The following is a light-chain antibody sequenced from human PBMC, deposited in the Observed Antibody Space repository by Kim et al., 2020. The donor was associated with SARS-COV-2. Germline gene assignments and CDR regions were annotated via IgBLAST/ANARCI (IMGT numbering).Light chain of an antibody. CDR2: WAS. V-gene: IGKV4-1*01. CDR1: QSVLYKSNNKNY. J-gene: IGKJ1*01. CDR3: QQYYNNPRT. Sequence: DIVMTQSPDSLAVSLGERATINCKSSQSVLYKSNNKNYLAWYQQKPGQSPKLLIYWASTRESGVPDRFSGSRSGTDFTLTISSLQAEDVAVYYCQQYYNNPRTFGQGTKVDIK.